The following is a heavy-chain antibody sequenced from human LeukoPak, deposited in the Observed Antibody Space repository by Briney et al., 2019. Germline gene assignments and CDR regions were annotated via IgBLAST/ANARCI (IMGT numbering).Heavy chain of an antibody. D-gene: IGHD3-10*01. J-gene: IGHJ4*02. CDR1: GFTFSSYA. CDR3: AKWAYGSGTLVDY. CDR2: ISGSGST. V-gene: IGHV3-23*01. Sequence: QTGGSLRLSCAASGFTFSSYAMSWVRQAPGKGLEWVSAISGSGSTYYADSVKGRFTISRDNSKNTLYLQMNSLRAEDTAVYYCAKWAYGSGTLVDYWGQGTLVTVSS.